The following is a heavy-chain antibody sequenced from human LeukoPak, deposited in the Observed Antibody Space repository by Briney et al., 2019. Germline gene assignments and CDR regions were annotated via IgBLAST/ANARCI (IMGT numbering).Heavy chain of an antibody. Sequence: GGSLRLSCAASGFTFSDYYMGWIRQAPGKALEWVSYVSSGSSTIYYADSVKGRFTISRDNAKNSLYLQMNSLRAEDTAVYYCAELGITMIGGVWGKGTTVTISS. J-gene: IGHJ6*04. V-gene: IGHV3-11*04. D-gene: IGHD3-10*02. CDR2: VSSGSSTI. CDR1: GFTFSDYY. CDR3: AELGITMIGGV.